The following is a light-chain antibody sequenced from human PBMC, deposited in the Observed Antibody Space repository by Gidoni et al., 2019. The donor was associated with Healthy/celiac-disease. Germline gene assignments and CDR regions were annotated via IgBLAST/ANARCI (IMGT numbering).Light chain of an antibody. J-gene: IGKJ1*01. CDR1: QSVSSSY. CDR2: CAS. V-gene: IGKV3-20*01. CDR3: QQYGSSRGT. Sequence: EIVLTQSPGTLSLSPGERATLSCRATQSVSSSYLAGYQQKPGQAPRLLIYCASSRATGIPDRFSGSGSGTDFTLTISRLEPEDFAVYYCQQYGSSRGTFXQXTKVEIK.